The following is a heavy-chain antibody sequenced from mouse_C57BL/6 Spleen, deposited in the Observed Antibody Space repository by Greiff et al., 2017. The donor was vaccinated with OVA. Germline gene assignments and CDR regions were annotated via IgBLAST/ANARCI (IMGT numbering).Heavy chain of an antibody. CDR1: GFTFSSYA. Sequence: EVKLVESGGGLVKPGGSLKLSCAASGFTFSSYAMSWVRQTPEKRLEWVATISDGGSYTYYPDNVKGRFTISRDNAKNNLYLQMSHLKSEDTAMYYCAREGTTVNYAMDYWGQGTSVTVSS. V-gene: IGHV5-4*01. CDR2: ISDGGSYT. D-gene: IGHD1-1*01. CDR3: AREGTTVNYAMDY. J-gene: IGHJ4*01.